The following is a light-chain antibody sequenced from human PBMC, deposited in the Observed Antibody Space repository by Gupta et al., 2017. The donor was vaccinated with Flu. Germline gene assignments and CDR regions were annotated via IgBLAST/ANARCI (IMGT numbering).Light chain of an antibody. CDR1: SGTIDTNY. V-gene: IGLV6-57*01. CDR2: EDN. CDR3: QSSDVNSLVA. Sequence: NLMLTQPHSVSDSPVKTVTISCTRISGTIDTNYVQWYQQHPGTPPTTIIYEDNQRPSGVPGRFSCSVDSSSNTAFLTISGLETEDEADYYCQSSDVNSLVAFGGGTRLTVL. J-gene: IGLJ3*02.